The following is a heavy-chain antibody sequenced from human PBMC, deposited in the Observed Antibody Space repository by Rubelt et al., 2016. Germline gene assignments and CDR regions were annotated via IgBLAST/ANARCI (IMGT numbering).Heavy chain of an antibody. CDR2: INAGNGNT. CDR3: ATAYSSSWLRAQYNWFDP. J-gene: IGHJ5*02. D-gene: IGHD6-13*01. Sequence: RAQGLEWMGWINAGNGNTKYSQKFQGRVTITRDTSASTAYMELSSLRSEDTAVYYCATAYSSSWLRAQYNWFDPWGQGTLVTVSS. V-gene: IGHV1-3*01.